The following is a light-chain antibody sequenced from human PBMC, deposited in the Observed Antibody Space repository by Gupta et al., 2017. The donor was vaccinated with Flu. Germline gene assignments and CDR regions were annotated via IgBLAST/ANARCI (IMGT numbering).Light chain of an antibody. Sequence: ISCRSSQSLLHSNGYNYLDWYLQKPGQSPQLLIYLGSNRASGVPDRFSGSGSDTDFTLKISRVEAEDVGVYYCMQALQTPRTFGQGTRLEIK. CDR3: MQALQTPRT. J-gene: IGKJ5*01. CDR1: QSLLHSNGYNY. CDR2: LGS. V-gene: IGKV2-28*01.